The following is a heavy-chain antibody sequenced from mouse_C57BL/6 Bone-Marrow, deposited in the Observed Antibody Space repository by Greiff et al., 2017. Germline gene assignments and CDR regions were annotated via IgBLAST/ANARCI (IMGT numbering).Heavy chain of an antibody. V-gene: IGHV1-81*01. CDR3: ARSLTGVLYDFDY. J-gene: IGHJ2*01. D-gene: IGHD4-1*01. CDR1: GYTFTSYG. CDR2: IYPRSGNT. Sequence: VKLMESGAELARPGASVKLSCKASGYTFTSYGISWVKQRTGQGLEWIGEIYPRSGNTYYNEKFKGKATLTADKSSSTAYMELRSLTSEDSAVYFCARSLTGVLYDFDYWGQGTTLTVSS.